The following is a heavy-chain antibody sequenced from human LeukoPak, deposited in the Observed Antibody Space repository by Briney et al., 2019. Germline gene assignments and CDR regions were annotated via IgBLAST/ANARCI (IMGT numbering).Heavy chain of an antibody. CDR3: AIEVL. V-gene: IGHV3-7*01. J-gene: IGHJ4*02. D-gene: IGHD2/OR15-2a*01. CDR1: GLSFSSSW. Sequence: GGSLRLSCAALGLSFSSSWMSWGRQAPGRGLEWVAHINLVGSVNDYVGSVKGRLTISRDNAKNSLYLQMNSLIAEETAVYYCAIEVLWGQGTLVTVSS. CDR2: INLVGSVN.